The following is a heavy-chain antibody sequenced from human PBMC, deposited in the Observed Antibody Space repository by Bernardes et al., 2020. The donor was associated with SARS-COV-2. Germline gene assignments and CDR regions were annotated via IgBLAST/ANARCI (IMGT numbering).Heavy chain of an antibody. V-gene: IGHV3-66*01. J-gene: IGHJ2*01. Sequence: VGSLRLSCAASGFTFSNNYMIWVRQAPGKGLEWVSVIYGSGNTNYVDSVKGRFTVSRDSPKNTVYLQMNSLGVEDPAVYYCASRSSGHSNWYFERWGRGTLVTVAT. CDR3: ASRSSGHSNWYFER. D-gene: IGHD3-22*01. CDR1: GFTFSNNY. CDR2: IYGSGNT.